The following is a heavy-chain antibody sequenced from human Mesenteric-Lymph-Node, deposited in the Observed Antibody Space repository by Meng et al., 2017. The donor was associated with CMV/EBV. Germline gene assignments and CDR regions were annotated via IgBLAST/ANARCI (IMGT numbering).Heavy chain of an antibody. Sequence: ASVKVSCKTSGYTFTGFYLHWVRQAPGQGLEWMGWITPHSGATKYAQKFQGRVTMTRDTSVTTAFMELSRLRSDDTALYYCARVFFWSGYPYLGSWGQGTLVTVSS. CDR3: ARVFFWSGYPYLGS. CDR1: GYTFTGFY. CDR2: ITPHSGAT. D-gene: IGHD3-3*01. J-gene: IGHJ4*02. V-gene: IGHV1-2*02.